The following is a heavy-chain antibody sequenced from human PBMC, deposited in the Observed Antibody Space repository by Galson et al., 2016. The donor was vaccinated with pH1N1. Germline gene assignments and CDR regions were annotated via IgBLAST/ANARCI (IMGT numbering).Heavy chain of an antibody. V-gene: IGHV3-23*01. D-gene: IGHD1-26*01. CDR2: IVTSGNT. Sequence: SLRLSCAASGFTFSNNAMTWVRQAPGKGLEWVSSIVTSGNTYYADSVKGRFIISRDNSKNTLYLQMNNLRAEDAALYYCMKGTTSGDYWGQGTLVTVSS. CDR3: MKGTTSGDY. CDR1: GFTFSNNA. J-gene: IGHJ4*02.